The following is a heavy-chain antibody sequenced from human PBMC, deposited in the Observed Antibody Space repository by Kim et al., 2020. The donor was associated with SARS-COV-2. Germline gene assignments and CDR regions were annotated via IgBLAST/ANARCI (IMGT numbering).Heavy chain of an antibody. J-gene: IGHJ3*02. D-gene: IGHD4-17*01. CDR3: ASPISVTKGYDAFDI. V-gene: IGHV4-39*07. Sequence: PSLKSRVTISVDTSKNQFSLKLSSVTAADTAVYYCASPISVTKGYDAFDIWGQGTMVTVSS.